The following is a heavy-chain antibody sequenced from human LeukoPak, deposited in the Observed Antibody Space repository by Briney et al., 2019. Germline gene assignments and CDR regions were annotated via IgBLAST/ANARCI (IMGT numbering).Heavy chain of an antibody. CDR1: GGSISSSSYY. CDR3: AREPFGELSNTLDY. V-gene: IGHV4-39*07. Sequence: SETLSLTCTVSGGSISSSSYYWGWIRQPPGKGLEWIGSIYYSGSTYYNPSLKSRVTISVDTSKNQFSLKLSSVTAADTAVYYCAREPFGELSNTLDYWGQGTLVTVSS. D-gene: IGHD3-10*01. J-gene: IGHJ4*02. CDR2: IYYSGST.